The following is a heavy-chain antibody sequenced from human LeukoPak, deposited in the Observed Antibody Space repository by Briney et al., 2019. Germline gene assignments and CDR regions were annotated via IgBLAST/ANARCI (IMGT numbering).Heavy chain of an antibody. CDR1: GGSISSYY. V-gene: IGHV4-59*01. CDR3: AREQYADLIFDS. D-gene: IGHD4-17*01. Sequence: SETLSLTCTVSGGSISSYYWSWLRQPPGKGLEWIGYIHYSGSTNYNPSLKSRVTISVDTSKNQFSLKLSSVTAADTAVYYCAREQYADLIFDSWGQGTLVTVSS. CDR2: IHYSGST. J-gene: IGHJ4*02.